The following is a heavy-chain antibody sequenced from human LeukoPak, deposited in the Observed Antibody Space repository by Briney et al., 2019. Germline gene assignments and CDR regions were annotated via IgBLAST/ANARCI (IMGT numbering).Heavy chain of an antibody. CDR1: GGSISSYY. V-gene: IGHV4-59*08. D-gene: IGHD6-13*01. CDR3: ARHGRIAAAGDFDY. J-gene: IGHJ4*02. CDR2: IYYSGST. Sequence: SETLSLTCTVSGGSISSYYWSWIRQPPGKGLEWIGYIYYSGSTNYNPSLKSRVPISVDTSKNQFSLKMSSVTAADPAVYYCARHGRIAAAGDFDYWGQGTLVTVSS.